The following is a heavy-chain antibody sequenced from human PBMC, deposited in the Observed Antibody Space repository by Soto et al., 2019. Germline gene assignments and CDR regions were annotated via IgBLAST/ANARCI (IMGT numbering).Heavy chain of an antibody. Sequence: GSLRLSCVASGFSFDNYGMSWVRQAPGEGLEWVSAIKSDGTSTYYAASVEDRFTISRDNSKNTLYLQLNSLRAEDTAVYYCAQLGLMTFSHKHYFNHWGRGTLVTVSS. CDR2: IKSDGTST. CDR3: AQLGLMTFSHKHYFNH. J-gene: IGHJ4*02. CDR1: GFSFDNYG. D-gene: IGHD3-16*01. V-gene: IGHV3-23*01.